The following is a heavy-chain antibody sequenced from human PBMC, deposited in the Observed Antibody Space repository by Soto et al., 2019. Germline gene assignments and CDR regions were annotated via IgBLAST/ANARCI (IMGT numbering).Heavy chain of an antibody. CDR3: AREERDDYGDYRFYS. CDR2: ISAYNGNT. D-gene: IGHD4-17*01. CDR1: GYTFTNYG. V-gene: IGHV1-18*01. J-gene: IGHJ5*01. Sequence: ASVKVSCKASGYTFTNYGISWVRQAPGQGLEWMGWISAYNGNTNYAQKLQGRVTMTTDTSTSTAYMELRSLRSDDTAVYYCAREERDDYGDYRFYSWGQGTLVTAPQ.